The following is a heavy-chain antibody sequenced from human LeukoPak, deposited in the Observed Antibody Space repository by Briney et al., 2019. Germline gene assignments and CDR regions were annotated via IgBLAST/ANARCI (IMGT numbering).Heavy chain of an antibody. V-gene: IGHV4-61*02. CDR3: ARELGSGTYGEYYFDY. CDR1: GGSISSGGYY. Sequence: SQTLSLTCTVSGGSISSGGYYWSWIRQPPGKGLEWIGCIYTSGSTNYNPSLKSRVTISVDTSKNQFSLKLSSVTAADTAVYYCARELGSGTYGEYYFDYWGQGTLVTVSS. CDR2: IYTSGST. D-gene: IGHD1-26*01. J-gene: IGHJ4*02.